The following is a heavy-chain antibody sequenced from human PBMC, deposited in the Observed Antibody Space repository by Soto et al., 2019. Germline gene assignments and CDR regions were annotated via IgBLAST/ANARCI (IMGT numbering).Heavy chain of an antibody. CDR3: TTDPGPYSSAY. V-gene: IGHV3-15*07. CDR1: GFTFNNAW. Sequence: GGSLILSCAASGFTFNNAWMNWVRQAPGKGLEWVGRIKSKTDGVPTDYAASVKGRFTISRDDSKNTLYLQMNSLKTEDTAVYFCTTDPGPYSSAYWGQGTLVTVSS. CDR2: IKSKTDGVPT. D-gene: IGHD6-25*01. J-gene: IGHJ4*02.